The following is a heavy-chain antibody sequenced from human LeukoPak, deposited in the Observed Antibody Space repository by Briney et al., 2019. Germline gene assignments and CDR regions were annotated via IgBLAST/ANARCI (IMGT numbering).Heavy chain of an antibody. D-gene: IGHD5-18*01. Sequence: SETLSLTCAVYGGSFSGYYWSWIRQPPGKGPESSGEINHSGSTNYNPSLKSRVTISVDTSKNQFSLKLSSVTAADTAVYYRARGKYNRGYSYGNFDYWGQGTLVTVSS. CDR3: ARGKYNRGYSYGNFDY. CDR1: GGSFSGYY. J-gene: IGHJ4*02. CDR2: INHSGST. V-gene: IGHV4-34*01.